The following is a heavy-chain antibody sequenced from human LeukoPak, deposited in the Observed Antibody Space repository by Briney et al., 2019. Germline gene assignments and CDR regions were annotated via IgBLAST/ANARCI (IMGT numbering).Heavy chain of an antibody. CDR1: GYTFTGYY. CDR3: ARDILAYYYYYMDV. CDR2: INPNSGGT. D-gene: IGHD3-9*01. J-gene: IGHJ6*03. V-gene: IGHV1-2*02. Sequence: AASVKVSCKASGYTFTGYYMHWVRQAPGQGLEWMGWINPNSGGTNYAQKFQGRVTMTRDTSISTAYMELSRLRSDDTAVYYCARDILAYYYYYMDVWGKGTTVTVSS.